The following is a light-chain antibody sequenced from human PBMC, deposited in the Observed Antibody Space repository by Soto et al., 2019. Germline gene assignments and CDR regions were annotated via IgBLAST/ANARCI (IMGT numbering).Light chain of an antibody. CDR1: QSVSSSY. J-gene: IGKJ5*01. V-gene: IGKV3D-20*02. CDR3: QQRNIWPPVT. CDR2: GAS. Sequence: EIVLTQSPGTLSLSPGERSTLSCISSQSVSSSYLAWYQQKPGQAPRLLIYGASSRATGIPARFSGSGSGTDFTLTISSLEPEDFAVYYCQQRNIWPPVTFGQGTRLEIK.